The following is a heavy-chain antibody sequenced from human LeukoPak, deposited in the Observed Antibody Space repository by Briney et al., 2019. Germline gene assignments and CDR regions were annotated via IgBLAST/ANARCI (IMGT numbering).Heavy chain of an antibody. CDR1: GFTFSSYE. Sequence: QPGGSLRLSCAASGFTFSSYEMNWVRQAPGKGLEWVSCISSSDSTIYYADSVKGRFTIFRDNAKNSLYLQMNSLRAEDTAVYYCASYYGSGSIYYYYYMDVWGKGTTVTISS. V-gene: IGHV3-48*03. CDR2: ISSSDSTI. CDR3: ASYYGSGSIYYYYYMDV. D-gene: IGHD3-10*01. J-gene: IGHJ6*03.